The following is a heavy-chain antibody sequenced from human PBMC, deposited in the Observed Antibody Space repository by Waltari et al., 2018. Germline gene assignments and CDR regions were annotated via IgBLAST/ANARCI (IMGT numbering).Heavy chain of an antibody. D-gene: IGHD1-7*01. J-gene: IGHJ4*02. CDR3: VLTRNYLLSFDY. CDR1: GYTFTDYY. V-gene: IGHV1-69-2*01. Sequence: EVQLVQSGAEVKKPGATVKISCKASGYTFTDYYMHWVQQAPGKGLEWMGRVDPEDGETIYAEKFQGRVTITTDESTSTAYMELSSLRSEDTAVYSCVLTRNYLLSFDYWGQGTLVTVSS. CDR2: VDPEDGET.